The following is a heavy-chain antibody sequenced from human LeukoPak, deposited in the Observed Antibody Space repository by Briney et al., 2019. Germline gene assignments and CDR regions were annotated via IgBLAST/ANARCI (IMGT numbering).Heavy chain of an antibody. V-gene: IGHV3-74*01. CDR2: INSHGSST. D-gene: IGHD3-10*01. Sequence: PGGSLRLSCAASGFTFSSYWMHWVRQAPGKGLVWVSRINSHGSSTSYADSVKGRFTIPRDNAKNTLYLQMNSLRVEDTAVYYCARGPPDGSGSYYPGAYWGQGTLVTVSS. CDR3: ARGPPDGSGSYYPGAY. CDR1: GFTFSSYW. J-gene: IGHJ4*02.